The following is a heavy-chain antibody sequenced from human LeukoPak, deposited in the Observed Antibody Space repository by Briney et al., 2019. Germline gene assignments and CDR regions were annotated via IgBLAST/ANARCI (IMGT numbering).Heavy chain of an antibody. CDR1: GGSISSYY. V-gene: IGHV4-59*01. CDR2: IYYSGST. CDR3: ARGELERDSGRYYYYYMDV. Sequence: SETLSLTCTVSGGSISSYYWSWIRQPPGKGLEWIGYIYYSGSTNYNPSLKSRVTISVDTSKNQFSLKLSSVTAADTAVYYCARGELERDSGRYYYYYMDVWGKGTTVTVSS. J-gene: IGHJ6*03. D-gene: IGHD1-1*01.